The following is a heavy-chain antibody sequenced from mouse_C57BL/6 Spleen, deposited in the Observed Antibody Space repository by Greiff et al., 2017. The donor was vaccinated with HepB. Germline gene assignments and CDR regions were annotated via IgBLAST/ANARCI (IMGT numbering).Heavy chain of an antibody. V-gene: IGHV1-64*01. Sequence: QVQLKQSGAELVKPGASVKLSCKASGYTFTSYWMHWVKQRPGQGLEWIGMIHPNSGSTNDNEKFKSKATLTVDKSSSTAYMQLSSLTSEDAAVYYCARDYSRIAYWGQGTLVTVSA. CDR3: ARDYSRIAY. D-gene: IGHD2-5*01. CDR1: GYTFTSYW. J-gene: IGHJ3*01. CDR2: IHPNSGST.